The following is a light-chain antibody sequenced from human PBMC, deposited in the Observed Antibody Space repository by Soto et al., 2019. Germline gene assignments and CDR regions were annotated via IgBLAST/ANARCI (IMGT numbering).Light chain of an antibody. V-gene: IGKV3-20*01. Sequence: EIVLTQSPGTLSLSPGERATLSCRASQSVSSSYLAWYQQKPGQAPRLLIYGASSRATGIPDRFSGSGSGTDFTLTISRLEPEDFAVYYCHYLGTFGQGTKLEIK. CDR2: GAS. CDR3: HYLGT. J-gene: IGKJ2*02. CDR1: QSVSSSY.